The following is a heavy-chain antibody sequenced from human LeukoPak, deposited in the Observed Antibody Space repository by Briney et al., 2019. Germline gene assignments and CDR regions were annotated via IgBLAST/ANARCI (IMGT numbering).Heavy chain of an antibody. J-gene: IGHJ6*03. CDR2: ISGSGGST. V-gene: IGHV3-23*01. CDR1: GFTFSSYA. D-gene: IGHD5-12*01. CDR3: AKDATTFSYYYYMDV. Sequence: GGSLRLSCAASGFTFSSYAMSWVRQAPGKGLEWVSAISGSGGSTYYADSVKGRFTISRDNSKNTLYLQMNSLRVEDTAFYYCAKDATTFSYYYYMDVWGKGTTVTVSS.